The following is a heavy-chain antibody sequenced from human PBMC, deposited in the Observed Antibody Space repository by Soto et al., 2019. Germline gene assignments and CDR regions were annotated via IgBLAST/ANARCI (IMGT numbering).Heavy chain of an antibody. D-gene: IGHD3-22*01. Sequence: QVQLVQSGAEVKKPGASVKVSCKASGYTFTSYDINWVRQATGQRLEWMGWMNPNSGNTGYAQKFQGRVTMTRNTSISTAYMELSSLRSDDTAVYYCARGPGDSDSSGSSWFDPWGQGTLVTVSS. J-gene: IGHJ5*02. CDR3: ARGPGDSDSSGSSWFDP. CDR2: MNPNSGNT. V-gene: IGHV1-8*01. CDR1: GYTFTSYD.